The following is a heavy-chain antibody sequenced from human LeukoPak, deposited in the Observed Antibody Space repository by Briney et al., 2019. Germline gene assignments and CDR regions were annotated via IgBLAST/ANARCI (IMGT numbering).Heavy chain of an antibody. CDR3: AKDICSGSYSSAFDI. D-gene: IGHD1-26*01. CDR2: ISWNSGSI. Sequence: GGSLRLSCAASGFTFDDYAMLWVRQAPGKGLEWVSGISWNSGSIGYADSVKGRFTISRDNAKNSLYLQMNSLRAEDTALYYCAKDICSGSYSSAFDIWGQGTMVTVSS. CDR1: GFTFDDYA. V-gene: IGHV3-9*01. J-gene: IGHJ3*02.